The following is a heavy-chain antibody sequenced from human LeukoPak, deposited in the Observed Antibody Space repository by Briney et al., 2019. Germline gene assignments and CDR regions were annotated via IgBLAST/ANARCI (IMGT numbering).Heavy chain of an antibody. V-gene: IGHV3-30-3*01. Sequence: PGGSLRLSCAASGFTFSSYAMHWVRQAPGKGLEWVAVISYDGSNKYYADSVKGRFTISRDNSKNTLYLQMNSLRAEDTAVYYCARGLVAIRGYRDGSGSAGRFDPWGQGTLVIVSS. D-gene: IGHD3-10*01. CDR2: ISYDGSNK. CDR1: GFTFSSYA. J-gene: IGHJ5*02. CDR3: ARGLVAIRGYRDGSGSAGRFDP.